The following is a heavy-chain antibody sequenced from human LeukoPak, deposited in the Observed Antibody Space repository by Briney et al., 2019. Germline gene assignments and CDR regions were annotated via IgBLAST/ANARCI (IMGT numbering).Heavy chain of an antibody. CDR2: ISGSGGRT. CDR1: GFTFSSYA. J-gene: IGHJ6*02. CDR3: AKGTGITIFGYGMDV. V-gene: IGHV3-23*01. Sequence: GGSLRLSCAASGFTFSSYAMTWVRQTPGKGLEWVSTISGSGGRTDYAHSVKGRFTISRDKSKNTLYLQMNSLRAEDTAVYYCAKGTGITIFGYGMDVWGQGTTVTVSS. D-gene: IGHD3-3*01.